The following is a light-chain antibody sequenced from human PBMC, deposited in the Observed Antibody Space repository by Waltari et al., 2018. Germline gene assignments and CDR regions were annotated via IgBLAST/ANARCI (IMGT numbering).Light chain of an antibody. CDR3: QQYGSSPLT. V-gene: IGKV3-20*01. J-gene: IGKJ5*01. CDR2: GAS. Sequence: DILLTLSPGTLSLSPGERATLACRASQSVSSSYLAWYQQKPGQAPRLLIHGASSRATGIPDRFSGSGSGTDFTLTISRLEPEDFAVYYCQQYGSSPLTFGQGTRLEIK. CDR1: QSVSSSY.